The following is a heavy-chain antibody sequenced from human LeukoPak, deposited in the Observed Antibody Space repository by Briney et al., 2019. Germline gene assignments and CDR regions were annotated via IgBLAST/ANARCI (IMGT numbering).Heavy chain of an antibody. J-gene: IGHJ4*02. CDR3: ARGGGQQLVLTFFDY. V-gene: IGHV4-39*07. Sequence: PSETLSLTCTVSGGSISSSNYYWGWIRQPPGKGLEWIGSIDYGGSTYYNPSLMSRVTISVDTSKNHFSLKLNSVTAADTAVYYCARGGGQQLVLTFFDYWGQGTLVTVSS. CDR1: GGSISSSNYY. CDR2: IDYGGST. D-gene: IGHD6-13*01.